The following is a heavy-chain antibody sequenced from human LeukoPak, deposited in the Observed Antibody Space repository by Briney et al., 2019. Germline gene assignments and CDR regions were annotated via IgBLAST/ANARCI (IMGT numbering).Heavy chain of an antibody. D-gene: IGHD3-9*01. CDR2: IYSGGST. Sequence: PGGSLRLSCAASGFTVSSNYMSWVRQAPGKGLEWVSVIYSGGSTYYADSVKGRFTISRDNSKNTLYLQMNSLRAEDTAVYYCAKTYYDILTGSDYYMDVWGKGTTVTVSS. CDR1: GFTVSSNY. CDR3: AKTYYDILTGSDYYMDV. V-gene: IGHV3-66*01. J-gene: IGHJ6*03.